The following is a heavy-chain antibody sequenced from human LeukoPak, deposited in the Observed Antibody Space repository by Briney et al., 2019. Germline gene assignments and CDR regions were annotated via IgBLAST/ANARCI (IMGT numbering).Heavy chain of an antibody. V-gene: IGHV3-53*01. J-gene: IGHJ4*02. CDR1: GFTVNSNY. D-gene: IGHD4-17*01. Sequence: TGGSLRLSCAASGFTVNSNYMGWVRQAPGKGLEWVSIIYSDARTYYTDSVKGRFTISRDNSKNTLYLQMNSLRAEDTAVYYCAKDYSTVTTSWPGDYWGQGTQVTVSS. CDR3: AKDYSTVTTSWPGDY. CDR2: IYSDART.